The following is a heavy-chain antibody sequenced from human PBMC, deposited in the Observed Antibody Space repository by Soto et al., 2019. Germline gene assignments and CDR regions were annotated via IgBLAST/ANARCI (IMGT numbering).Heavy chain of an antibody. CDR3: TKATWDRLLSFDY. V-gene: IGHV3-15*07. J-gene: IGHJ4*02. D-gene: IGHD1-26*01. CDR1: GFTFSNAW. CDR2: IKSKIDGGTT. Sequence: EVQLVESGGDLVKPGGSLRLSCTASGFTFSNAWMNWVRQAPGKGLEWVGRIKSKIDGGTTDYAEPVTGRFTISRDDSTSTLYLQMNSLKTEDTGVYYCTKATWDRLLSFDYWGQGTLVTVSS.